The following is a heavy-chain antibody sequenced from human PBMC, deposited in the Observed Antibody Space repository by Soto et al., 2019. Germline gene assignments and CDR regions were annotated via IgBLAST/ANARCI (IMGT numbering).Heavy chain of an antibody. CDR1: GYTFTSYD. CDR2: MNPNSGNT. CDR3: ARGYNGDYLNYYYYYYMDV. V-gene: IGHV1-8*01. Sequence: ASVKVSCKASGYTFTSYDINWVRQATGQGLEWMGWMNPNSGNTGYAQKFQGRVTMTRNTSISTAYMELSSLRSEDTAVYYCARGYNGDYLNYYYYYYMDVWRKGTTDPVSS. J-gene: IGHJ6*03. D-gene: IGHD4-17*01.